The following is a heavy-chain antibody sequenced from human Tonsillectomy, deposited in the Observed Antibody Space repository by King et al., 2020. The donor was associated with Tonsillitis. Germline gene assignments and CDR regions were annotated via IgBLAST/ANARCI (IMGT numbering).Heavy chain of an antibody. J-gene: IGHJ4*02. CDR2: SSYDGDYE. CDR1: GFSFDSFA. V-gene: IGHV3-30*03. D-gene: IGHD3-16*01. Sequence: VQLVESGGGMVQPGRSLRLSCAASGFSFDSFAIHWVRQAPGKGLEWVAASSYDGDYEFYSESVKGRFNVSRDNSQNTLYLHMNSLRPEDTAVYFCARDSTRLGLDLCYFAIWGQGTVVTVSS. CDR3: ARDSTRLGLDLCYFAI.